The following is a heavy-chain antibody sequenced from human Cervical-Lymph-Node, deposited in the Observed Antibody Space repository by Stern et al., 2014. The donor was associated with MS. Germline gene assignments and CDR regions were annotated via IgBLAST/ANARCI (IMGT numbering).Heavy chain of an antibody. J-gene: IGHJ5*02. CDR3: ATAQYCSGGSCYSVLRYNWFDP. CDR1: GYTITGLS. V-gene: IGHV1-24*01. Sequence: QVQLVQSGAEVKKPGASVKVSCKVSGYTITGLSMPWLRQAPGKGLEWMGGFDPEGGEPIYAQKFQGRVTMTEDTSTDTAYMELSSLRSEDTAVYYCATAQYCSGGSCYSVLRYNWFDPWGQGTLVTVSS. CDR2: FDPEGGEP. D-gene: IGHD2-15*01.